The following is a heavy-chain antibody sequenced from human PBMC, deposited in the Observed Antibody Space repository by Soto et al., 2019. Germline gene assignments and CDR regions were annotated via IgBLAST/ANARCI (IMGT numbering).Heavy chain of an antibody. J-gene: IGHJ4*02. CDR3: ARYRREAVAGYTLDN. V-gene: IGHV4-59*01. D-gene: IGHD6-13*01. Sequence: SETLSLTCSVSGGSISSNYWTWIRQPPGKGLEWIGYVYNSGSTNYNPSLKSRVTISEDTSKSQFSLKVNSMTAADTAVYYCARYRREAVAGYTLDNWGQGILVTVSS. CDR2: VYNSGST. CDR1: GGSISSNY.